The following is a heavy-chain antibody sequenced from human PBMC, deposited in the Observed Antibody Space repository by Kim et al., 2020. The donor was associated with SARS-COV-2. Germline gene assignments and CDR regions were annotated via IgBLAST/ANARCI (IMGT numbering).Heavy chain of an antibody. CDR1: GGSISSSSYY. Sequence: SETLSLTCTVSGGSISSSSYYWGWIRQPPGKGLEWIGSIYYSGSTYYNPSLKSRVTISVDPSKNQFSLKLSSVTAADTAVYYCARHSSGWSSYYYYYYGMDVWGQGTTVTVSS. J-gene: IGHJ6*02. CDR3: ARHSSGWSSYYYYYYGMDV. D-gene: IGHD6-19*01. V-gene: IGHV4-39*01. CDR2: IYYSGST.